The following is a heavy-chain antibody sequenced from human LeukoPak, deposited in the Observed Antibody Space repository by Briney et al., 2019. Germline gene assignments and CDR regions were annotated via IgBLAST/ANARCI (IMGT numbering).Heavy chain of an antibody. CDR3: AKDHGLHYYDSSGYSRRGVFDY. J-gene: IGHJ4*02. CDR2: ISGSGGST. V-gene: IGHV3-23*01. Sequence: GGSLRLSCAASGFTFSSYAMSWVRQAPGKGLEWVSAISGSGGSTYYADSVKGRFTISRDNSKNTLYLQMNSLRAEDTAVYYCAKDHGLHYYDSSGYSRRGVFDYWGQGTLLTVSS. CDR1: GFTFSSYA. D-gene: IGHD3-22*01.